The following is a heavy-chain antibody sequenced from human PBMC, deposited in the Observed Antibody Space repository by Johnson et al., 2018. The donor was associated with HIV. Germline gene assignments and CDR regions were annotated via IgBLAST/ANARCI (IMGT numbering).Heavy chain of an antibody. Sequence: SSYDMHWVRQATGKGLEWVSAIGTAGDTYYPGSVKGRFTISRDNAKNTLYLQMHSLRAEDTAMYYCARDLLGYCTGGSCYSVVELGDNVRGLLGLRWAMWG. J-gene: IGHJ1*01. CDR2: IGTAGDT. CDR1: SSYD. CDR3: ARDLLGYCTGGSCYSVVELGDNVRGLLGLRWAM. V-gene: IGHV3-13*01. D-gene: IGHD2-15*01.